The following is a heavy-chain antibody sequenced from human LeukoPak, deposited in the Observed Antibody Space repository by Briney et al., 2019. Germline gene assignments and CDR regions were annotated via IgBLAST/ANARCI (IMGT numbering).Heavy chain of an antibody. Sequence: AGGSLRLSCAASGFTVSSNYMSWVRPAPGKGLEWVSVIYSGGSTYYADSVKGRFTISRHNSKNTLYLQMNSLRAEDTAVYYCARVRQLVKNSYYFDYWGQGTLVTVSS. J-gene: IGHJ4*02. CDR1: GFTVSSNY. CDR3: ARVRQLVKNSYYFDY. D-gene: IGHD6-13*01. CDR2: IYSGGST. V-gene: IGHV3-53*04.